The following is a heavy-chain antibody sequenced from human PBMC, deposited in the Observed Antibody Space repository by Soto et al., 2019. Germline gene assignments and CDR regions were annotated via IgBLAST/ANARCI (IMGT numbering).Heavy chain of an antibody. CDR1: GGTFSSYA. CDR2: IIPIFGTA. D-gene: IGHD6-13*01. V-gene: IGHV1-69*13. J-gene: IGHJ6*02. Sequence: ASVKVSCKASGGTFSSYAISWVRQAPRQGLEWMGGIIPIFGTANYAQKFQGRVTITADESTSKAYMELSRLRSEDTAVYYCAREESKQPPAHYYYGMDVWGQGTTVTVSS. CDR3: AREESKQPPAHYYYGMDV.